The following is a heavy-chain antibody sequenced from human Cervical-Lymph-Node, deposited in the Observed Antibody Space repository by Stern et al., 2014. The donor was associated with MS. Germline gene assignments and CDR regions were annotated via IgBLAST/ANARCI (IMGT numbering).Heavy chain of an antibody. CDR1: EYTFNTHS. CDR3: ARHGGPNWNHEAHNWFDP. Sequence: EVQLVQSGAEVKKPGDSLKISCKGSEYTFNTHSIAWVRQMPGKGLEWLGDIYPGNSDTRYHPYLQGQVSISADKSITAAYLHFSSLKASDSAMYFCARHGGPNWNHEAHNWFDPWGQGTLVTVSS. V-gene: IGHV5-51*03. D-gene: IGHD1-14*01. J-gene: IGHJ5*02. CDR2: IYPGNSDT.